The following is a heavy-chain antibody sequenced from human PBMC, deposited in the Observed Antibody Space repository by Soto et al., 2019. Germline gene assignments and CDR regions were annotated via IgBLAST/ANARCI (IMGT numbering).Heavy chain of an antibody. Sequence: PSETLSLTCTVSGGSISSSSYYWGWIRQPPGKGLEWIGSIYYSGSTYYNPSLKSRVTISVDTSKNQFSLKLSSVTAADTAVYYCARNDMGYDSSGYYVTEPYYFGYWGQGTLVTVSS. V-gene: IGHV4-39*01. CDR1: GGSISSSSYY. D-gene: IGHD3-22*01. CDR2: IYYSGST. J-gene: IGHJ4*02. CDR3: ARNDMGYDSSGYYVTEPYYFGY.